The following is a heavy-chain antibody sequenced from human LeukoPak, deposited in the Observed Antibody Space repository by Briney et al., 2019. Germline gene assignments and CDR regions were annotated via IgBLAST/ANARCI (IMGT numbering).Heavy chain of an antibody. CDR1: GFTFSGYA. D-gene: IGHD3-10*01. Sequence: GGSRRLSCAVSGFTFSGYAMSWVRQAPGKGLEWVSTISGSGDYTYYADSVKGRFSISRDNSKYTLHLQMNSLRAEDTAMYYCAGDRGYLQFDYWGQGTLVTVSS. CDR2: ISGSGDYT. V-gene: IGHV3-23*01. CDR3: AGDRGYLQFDY. J-gene: IGHJ4*02.